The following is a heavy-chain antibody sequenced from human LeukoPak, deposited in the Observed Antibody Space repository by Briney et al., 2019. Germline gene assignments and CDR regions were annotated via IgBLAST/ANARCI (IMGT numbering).Heavy chain of an antibody. J-gene: IGHJ5*02. CDR2: IYPGDSDT. CDR1: GYSFTSYW. V-gene: IGHV5-51*01. CDR3: ARRGSSAEYFDP. Sequence: GESLKISCKGSGYSFTSYWIGWVRQMPGKGLEWMGIIYPGDSDTRYNPSFQGQVTISADKSISTACLQWGSLKASDTAMYYWARRGSSAEYFDPWGQGTLVTVPS. D-gene: IGHD2/OR15-2a*01.